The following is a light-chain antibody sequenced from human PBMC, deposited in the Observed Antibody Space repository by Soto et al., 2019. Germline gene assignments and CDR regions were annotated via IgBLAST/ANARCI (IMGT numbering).Light chain of an antibody. CDR2: AAS. Sequence: AIQMTQSPSSLSASVGDRVTITCRASQGIRNDLGWYQQKPGKAPKLLIYAASSLQSGVPSRFSGSGSGTDFTLTIGSLQSEDFATYYCLQDFQYPRTFGQGTKVDIK. V-gene: IGKV1-6*01. CDR1: QGIRND. J-gene: IGKJ1*01. CDR3: LQDFQYPRT.